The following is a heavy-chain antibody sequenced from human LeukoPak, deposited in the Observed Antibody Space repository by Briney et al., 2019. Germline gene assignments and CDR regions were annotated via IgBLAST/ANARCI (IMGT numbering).Heavy chain of an antibody. CDR2: ITTYNGNP. V-gene: IGHV1-18*01. CDR3: ARGAGDYDFWSGYYVYYYYYGMDV. D-gene: IGHD3-3*01. Sequence: ASVKVSCKASGYTFTSYGISWVRQAPGQGLEWMGWITTYNGNPISAQKLQGRVTMTTDTSTSTAYMELRSLRSDDTAVYYCARGAGDYDFWSGYYVYYYYYGMDVWGQGTTVTVSS. J-gene: IGHJ6*02. CDR1: GYTFTSYG.